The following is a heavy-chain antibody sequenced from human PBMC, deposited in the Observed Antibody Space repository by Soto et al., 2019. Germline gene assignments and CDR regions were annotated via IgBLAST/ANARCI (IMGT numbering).Heavy chain of an antibody. CDR3: ARGGSRDIVVGVAATLDFDY. Sequence: ASVKVSCKASGYTFTSYYMHWVRQAPGQGLEWMGIINPSGGSTSYAQKFQGRVTMTRDTSTSTVYMELSSLRSEDTAVYYSARGGSRDIVVGVAATLDFDYGARETLVTVSS. CDR1: GYTFTSYY. D-gene: IGHD2-15*01. V-gene: IGHV1-46*01. J-gene: IGHJ4*02. CDR2: INPSGGST.